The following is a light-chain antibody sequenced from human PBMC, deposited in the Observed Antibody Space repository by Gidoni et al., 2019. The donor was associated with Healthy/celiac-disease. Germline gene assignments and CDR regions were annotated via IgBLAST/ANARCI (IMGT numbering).Light chain of an antibody. Sequence: DIQMTQSPSSLSASVGDRVRITCRASQSISSYLNWYQQKPGKAPKLLIYAASSLQSGVPSRCSGSGSGTDFTLTISSLQPEDFATYYCQQSYSTPRTFGQGTKLEIK. CDR1: QSISSY. V-gene: IGKV1-39*01. CDR2: AAS. CDR3: QQSYSTPRT. J-gene: IGKJ2*02.